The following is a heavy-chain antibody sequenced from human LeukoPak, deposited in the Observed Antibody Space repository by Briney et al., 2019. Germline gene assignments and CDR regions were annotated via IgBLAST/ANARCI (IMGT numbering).Heavy chain of an antibody. Sequence: GGCLRLSCAASGFTFSSYDMHWVRPATGRGLEWVSAICTAGDTYYPGPVQGRFTISRENAKNSLYLQMNSLRARDTAVYYGARYDFWSGYYDYWGQGTLVTVSS. CDR1: GFTFSSYD. CDR3: ARYDFWSGYYDY. D-gene: IGHD3-3*01. V-gene: IGHV3-13*01. J-gene: IGHJ4*02. CDR2: ICTAGDT.